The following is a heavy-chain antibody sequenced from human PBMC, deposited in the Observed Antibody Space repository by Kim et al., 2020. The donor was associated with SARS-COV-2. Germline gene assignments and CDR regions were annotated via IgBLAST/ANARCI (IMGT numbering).Heavy chain of an antibody. V-gene: IGHV5-10-1*01. CDR3: ARLGKVAAAPDAYYYGMDV. D-gene: IGHD6-13*01. CDR2: IDPSDSYT. J-gene: IGHJ6*02. CDR1: GYSFTSYW. Sequence: GESLKISCKGSGYSFTSYWISWVRQMPGKGLEWMGRIDPSDSYTNYSPSFQGHVTISADKSISTAYLQWSSLKASDTAMYYCARLGKVAAAPDAYYYGMDVWGQGTTVTVSS.